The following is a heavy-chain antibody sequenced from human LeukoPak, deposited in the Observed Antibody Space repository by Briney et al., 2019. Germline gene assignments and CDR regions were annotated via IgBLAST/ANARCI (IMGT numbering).Heavy chain of an antibody. Sequence: GESLKISCKGSGYSFTNYWIGWVRQMPGKGLEWMGIIYPGDSDTRYSPSFQGQVTISADKSISTAYLQWSSLKASDTAMYYCARVLGTAVAGGLYYFDYWGQGTLVTVSS. CDR2: IYPGDSDT. J-gene: IGHJ4*02. V-gene: IGHV5-51*01. D-gene: IGHD6-19*01. CDR3: ARVLGTAVAGGLYYFDY. CDR1: GYSFTNYW.